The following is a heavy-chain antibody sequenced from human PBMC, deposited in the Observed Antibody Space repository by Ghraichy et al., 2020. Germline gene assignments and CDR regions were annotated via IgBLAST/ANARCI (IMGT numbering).Heavy chain of an antibody. CDR2: ISSSGSTI. J-gene: IGHJ4*02. CDR3: ARDRNYDSSGYYPTHFDY. Sequence: GESLNISCAASGFTFSSYEMNWVRQAPGKGLEWVSYISSSGSTIYYADSVKGRFTISRDNAKNSLYLQMNSLRAEDTAVYYCARDRNYDSSGYYPTHFDYWGQGTLVTVSS. V-gene: IGHV3-48*03. CDR1: GFTFSSYE. D-gene: IGHD3-22*01.